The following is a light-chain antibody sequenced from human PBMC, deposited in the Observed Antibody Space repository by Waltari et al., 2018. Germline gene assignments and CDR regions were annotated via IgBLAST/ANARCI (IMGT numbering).Light chain of an antibody. Sequence: DIVMSQSPDSLAVSLGEMATINCKSSESVLFSSRNKNHLAWYQQKPGHPPKLLPYWASTRESGVPDRFSGSGSGTDFTLTISSLQAEDVAIYYCQQYYDSPLTFGGGTKVEIK. CDR2: WAS. V-gene: IGKV4-1*01. J-gene: IGKJ4*01. CDR1: ESVLFSSRNKNH. CDR3: QQYYDSPLT.